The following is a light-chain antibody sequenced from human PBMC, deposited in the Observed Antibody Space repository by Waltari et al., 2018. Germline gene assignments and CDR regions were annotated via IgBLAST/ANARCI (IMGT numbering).Light chain of an antibody. CDR1: LRTLHSNGNTY. Sequence: EIMMTQTQLSLPITPGEPASSRGRESLRTLHSNGNTYLHWYLQKAGQSPQLLIYGGSNRASGVPDRFSGSGSGTDFTLKISKVEAEDVGIYYCVQAIAFPFTFGPGTKLDIK. V-gene: IGKV2-40*01. J-gene: IGKJ3*01. CDR2: GGS. CDR3: VQAIAFPFT.